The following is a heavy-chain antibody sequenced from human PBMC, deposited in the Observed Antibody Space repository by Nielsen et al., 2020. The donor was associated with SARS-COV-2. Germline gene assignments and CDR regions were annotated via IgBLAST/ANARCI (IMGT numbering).Heavy chain of an antibody. J-gene: IGHJ6*02. CDR2: ISTSSRDT. V-gene: IGHV3-11*06. Sequence: WIRQPPGKGLEWVSYISTSSRDTNYADSVKGRFTISRDNSKNTLYLQMNSLRAEDTAVYYCSGAGYCSSTSCQNSYYYYGMDVWGQGTTVTVSS. CDR3: SGAGYCSSTSCQNSYYYYGMDV. D-gene: IGHD2-2*01.